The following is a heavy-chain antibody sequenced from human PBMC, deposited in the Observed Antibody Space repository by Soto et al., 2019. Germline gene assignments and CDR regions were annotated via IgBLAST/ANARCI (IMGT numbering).Heavy chain of an antibody. D-gene: IGHD2-21*01. CDR1: GGSLRSYY. Sequence: PSETLSLTCSVSGGSLRSYYWNWLRQPAGKGLEWIGRIYSRGDTNYNPSVKSRVTMSVDTSKNEFSLRLNSVTAADTAVYYCAGIGEDVYYGMDVWGQGTTVTVSS. CDR2: IYSRGDT. J-gene: IGHJ6*02. V-gene: IGHV4-4*07. CDR3: AGIGEDVYYGMDV.